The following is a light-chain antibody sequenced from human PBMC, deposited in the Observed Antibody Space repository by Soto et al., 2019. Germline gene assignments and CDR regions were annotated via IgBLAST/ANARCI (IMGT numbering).Light chain of an antibody. V-gene: IGKV3-15*01. CDR3: QQYNNWPQP. CDR2: GAS. CDR1: QSVSSN. Sequence: AESPATGCASPGEKASISWRASQSVSSNLAWYQQKPGQAPRLLIYGASTRATGIPARFSGSESGIEFTLTISSLQSEDFAVYSCQQYNNWPQPFGQGTKVDIK. J-gene: IGKJ1*01.